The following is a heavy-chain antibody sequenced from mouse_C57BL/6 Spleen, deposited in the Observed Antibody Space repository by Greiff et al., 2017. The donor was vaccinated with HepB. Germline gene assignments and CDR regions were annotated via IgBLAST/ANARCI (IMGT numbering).Heavy chain of an antibody. J-gene: IGHJ2*01. CDR2: IYPRSGNT. D-gene: IGHD2-1*01. V-gene: IGHV1-81*01. CDR1: GYTFTSYG. Sequence: VQLVESGAELARPGASVKLSCKASGYTFTSYGISWVKQRTGQGLEWIGEIYPRSGNTYYNEKFKGKATLTADKSSSIAYMELRSLTSEDSAVYFCARRGVTHYFDYWGQGTTLTVSS. CDR3: ARRGVTHYFDY.